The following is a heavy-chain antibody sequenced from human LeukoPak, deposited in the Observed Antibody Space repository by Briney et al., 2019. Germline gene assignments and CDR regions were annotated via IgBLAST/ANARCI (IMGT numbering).Heavy chain of an antibody. Sequence: GGSLRLSCAASRFTFSSYSMNWVRQAPGKGLEWVSSISSSSNYIYYADSVKGRFTISRDNAKNSLYLQMNSLRAEDTAVYYCARDLCSSTSCYAIGASDIWGQGTMVTVSS. CDR1: RFTFSSYS. CDR3: ARDLCSSTSCYAIGASDI. J-gene: IGHJ3*02. D-gene: IGHD2-2*01. V-gene: IGHV3-21*01. CDR2: ISSSSNYI.